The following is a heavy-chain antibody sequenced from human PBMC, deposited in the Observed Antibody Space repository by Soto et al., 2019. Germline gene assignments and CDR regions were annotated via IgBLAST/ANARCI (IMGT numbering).Heavy chain of an antibody. CDR3: ARDKDRQQLGGNYYYIMDV. CDR1: GGTFRTSA. J-gene: IGHJ6*01. V-gene: IGHV1-69*12. CDR2: IMPVFPTP. D-gene: IGHD3-3*02. Sequence: QVQLVQSGAEVKKPGSSVKVSCKTSGGTFRTSAISWVRQAPGQGLEWMGGIMPVFPTPDYAQKFKGRVTITANASTSTAYMELSSLQSEDTAVYYCARDKDRQQLGGNYYYIMDVWGQGTTVTVSS.